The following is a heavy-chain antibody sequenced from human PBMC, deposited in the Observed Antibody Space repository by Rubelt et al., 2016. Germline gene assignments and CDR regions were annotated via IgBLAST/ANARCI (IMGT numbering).Heavy chain of an antibody. Sequence: QVQLQESGPGLVKPSETLSLTCTVSGGSISSSSYYWGWIRQPPGKGLEWIGSIYYSGSTNYNPSLNSLVTISVDTSKNQFSLKLSSVTAADTAVYYCSIYCSSTSCYKGYFDYWGQGTLVTVSS. D-gene: IGHD2-2*02. J-gene: IGHJ4*02. CDR2: IYYSGST. V-gene: IGHV4-39*07. CDR1: GGSISSSSYY. CDR3: SIYCSSTSCYKGYFDY.